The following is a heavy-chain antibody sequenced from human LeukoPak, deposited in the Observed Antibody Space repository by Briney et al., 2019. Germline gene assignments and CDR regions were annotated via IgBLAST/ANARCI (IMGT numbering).Heavy chain of an antibody. CDR3: ARHRFGGFYYFDY. V-gene: IGHV4-39*01. CDR2: IYYSGST. CDR1: GGSISSSSYF. Sequence: SETLSLTCTVSGGSISSSSYFWGWIRQPPGKGLEWIGSIYYSGSTYYNPSLKSRVTISVDTSKNQFSLKLTSVTASDTAVYYWARHRFGGFYYFDYWGQGTLVTVSS. D-gene: IGHD3-10*01. J-gene: IGHJ4*02.